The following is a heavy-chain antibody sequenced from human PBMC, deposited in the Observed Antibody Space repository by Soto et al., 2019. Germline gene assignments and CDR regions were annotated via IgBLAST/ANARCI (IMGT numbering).Heavy chain of an antibody. CDR3: ARVNCSGGSCYNDAFDI. V-gene: IGHV1-3*01. CDR2: INAGNGNT. J-gene: IGHJ3*02. D-gene: IGHD2-15*01. Sequence: ASVKVSCKASGYTFTSYAMHWVRQAPGQRLEWMGWINAGNGNTKYSQKFQGRVTITRDTSASTAYMELSSLRSEDTAVYYCARVNCSGGSCYNDAFDIWGQGTMVTVSS. CDR1: GYTFTSYA.